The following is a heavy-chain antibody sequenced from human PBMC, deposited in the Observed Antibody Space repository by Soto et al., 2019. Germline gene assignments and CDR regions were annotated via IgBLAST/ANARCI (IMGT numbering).Heavy chain of an antibody. J-gene: IGHJ4*02. D-gene: IGHD3-22*01. Sequence: QITLKESGPTLVKPTQTLTLTCTFSGFSLSTSGVSVGWLRQPPGKALEWLALIYWDDDKRYSPSLKSRLTITKDTTNNPVVLTMTNMAPVDTATYYCAHSDSSGYYYSDYWGYYYSDYWGQGTLVTVSS. CDR3: AHSDSSGYYYSDYWGYYYSDY. CDR2: IYWDDDK. V-gene: IGHV2-5*02. CDR1: GFSLSTSGVS.